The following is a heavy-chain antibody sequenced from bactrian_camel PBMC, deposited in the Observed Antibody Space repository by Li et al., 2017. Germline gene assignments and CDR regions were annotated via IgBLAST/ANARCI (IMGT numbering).Heavy chain of an antibody. V-gene: IGHV3S26*01. CDR1: GFTFRNSW. CDR3: ARDVIGGT. J-gene: IGHJ6*01. Sequence: HVQLVESGGGLVQPGGSLRLSCSASGFTFRNSWMYWVRQAPGKGVEWVSSISSGGATTRYADSVKGRFTISRDNAKNTVYLQMDSLKLEDTAVYYCARDVIGGTRGQGTQVTVS. CDR2: ISSGGATT. D-gene: IGHD1*01.